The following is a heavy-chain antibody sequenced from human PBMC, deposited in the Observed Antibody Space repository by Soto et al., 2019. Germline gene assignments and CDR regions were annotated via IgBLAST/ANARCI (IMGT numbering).Heavy chain of an antibody. Sequence: QVHLVQSGPEVKKTGASVKVSCKTSCYPFTSNRFSWVRRAPGQGLEWMGWISPHNGNAKYAQKSQDRVKMTAYPAESTVYMELRTVRTDDSAVFYCPRDRSGWYDFWGQGNLVTVSA. V-gene: IGHV1-18*01. J-gene: IGHJ4*02. CDR3: PRDRSGWYDF. CDR1: CYPFTSNR. CDR2: ISPHNGNA. D-gene: IGHD6-19*01.